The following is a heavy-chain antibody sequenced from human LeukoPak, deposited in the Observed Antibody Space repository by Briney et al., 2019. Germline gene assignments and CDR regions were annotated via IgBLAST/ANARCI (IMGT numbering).Heavy chain of an antibody. CDR3: AKADYSSSPYCFDY. J-gene: IGHJ4*02. D-gene: IGHD6-6*01. CDR2: ISSDGSNK. CDR1: GFTFSSYV. Sequence: PGGSLRLSCAASGFTFSSYVMHWVRQAPGKGLEWVAVISSDGSNKYYADSVKGRFTISRDNSKNTLYLQMNSLRADDTAVYYCAKADYSSSPYCFDYWGQGTLVTVSS. V-gene: IGHV3-30*04.